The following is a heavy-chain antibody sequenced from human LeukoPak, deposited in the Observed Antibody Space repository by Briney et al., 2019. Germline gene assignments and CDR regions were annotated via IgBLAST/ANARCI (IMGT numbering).Heavy chain of an antibody. J-gene: IGHJ6*03. D-gene: IGHD3-10*01. V-gene: IGHV1-69*05. Sequence: ASVKVCCKASGGTFSSYAISWVRQAPGQGLEWMGGIIPIFGTANYAQKFQGRVTITTDESTSTAYMELSSLRSEDTAVYYCASSGGKYYYYYMDVWGKGTTVTVSS. CDR1: GGTFSSYA. CDR2: IIPIFGTA. CDR3: ASSGGKYYYYYMDV.